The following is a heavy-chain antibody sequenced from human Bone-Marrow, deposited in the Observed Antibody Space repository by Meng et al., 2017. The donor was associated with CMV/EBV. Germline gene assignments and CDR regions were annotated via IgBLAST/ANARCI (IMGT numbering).Heavy chain of an antibody. Sequence: GESLKISCAASGFTVSSNYMSWVRQAPGKGLEWVSVIYSGGSTYYADSVKGRFTISRDNAKNSLYLQMNSLRAEDTAVYYCAREGRYCSSTSCYTGNYFDYWGQGTLVTVSS. CDR1: GFTVSSNY. CDR3: AREGRYCSSTSCYTGNYFDY. CDR2: IYSGGST. V-gene: IGHV3-53*01. J-gene: IGHJ4*02. D-gene: IGHD2-2*02.